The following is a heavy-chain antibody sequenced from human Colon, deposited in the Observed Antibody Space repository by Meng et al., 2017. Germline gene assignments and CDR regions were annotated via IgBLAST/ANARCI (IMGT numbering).Heavy chain of an antibody. Sequence: QVQLQQSGPRLVKTSRPLPLTCAIYGGNVSSKSAAWSWIRPSRSRGLEWLGRTYYKSKWYNDYAVSVKSRISINPDTSKNQFSLRLNSVTPEDTAVYYCASTENHFWGQGTLVTVSS. CDR2: TYYKSKWYN. CDR1: GGNVSSKSAA. V-gene: IGHV6-1*01. D-gene: IGHD1-26*01. J-gene: IGHJ4*02. CDR3: ASTENHF.